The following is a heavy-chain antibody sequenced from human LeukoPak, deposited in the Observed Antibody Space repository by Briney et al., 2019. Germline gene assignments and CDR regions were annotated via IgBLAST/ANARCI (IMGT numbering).Heavy chain of an antibody. J-gene: IGHJ4*02. CDR1: GGSVSSDNSY. CDR3: ARGYYYHR. CDR2: IYADGSS. D-gene: IGHD3-22*01. V-gene: IGHV4-61*02. Sequence: TLSLTCTVSGGSVSSDNSYWNWIRQPAGKGLEWIGRIYADGSSTYNPSLKSRVTISVDSSKNQFSLRLSSMTAADTAVYYCARGYYYHRWGQGTLVTVSS.